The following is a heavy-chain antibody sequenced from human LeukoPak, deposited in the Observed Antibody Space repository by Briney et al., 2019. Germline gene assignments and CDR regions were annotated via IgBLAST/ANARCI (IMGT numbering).Heavy chain of an antibody. CDR1: GYTFTDYF. V-gene: IGHV1-2*06. D-gene: IGHD2/OR15-2a*01. CDR3: ARDLSSTDHWELDH. CDR2: INPGSAAT. J-gene: IGHJ5*02. Sequence: ASVKVSCKASGYTFTDYFIHWVRQAPGQGLEWMGRINPGSAATYLAQSFQDRVTVTSDMSIGTAYIELSGLTSDDTAVYYCARDLSSTDHWELDHWGREPWSPSPQ.